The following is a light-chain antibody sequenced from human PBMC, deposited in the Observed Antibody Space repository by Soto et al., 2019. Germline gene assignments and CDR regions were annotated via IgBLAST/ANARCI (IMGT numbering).Light chain of an antibody. V-gene: IGKV1-9*01. CDR1: QDVSSY. CDR2: AAS. CDR3: QQLSYYPRT. Sequence: IQMTQSPSSLSASVGDRVTITCRASQDVSSYLVWYQQKPGKAPDLLIYAASTLQSGVPVRFSGSGSGTAFTLIISSLQPEDFANYYCQQLSYYPRTFGQGTKLELK. J-gene: IGKJ2*01.